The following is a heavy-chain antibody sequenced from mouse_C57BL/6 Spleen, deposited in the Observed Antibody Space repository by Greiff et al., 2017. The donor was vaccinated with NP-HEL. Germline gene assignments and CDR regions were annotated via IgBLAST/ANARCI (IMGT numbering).Heavy chain of an antibody. CDR2: IDPANGNT. V-gene: IGHV14-3*01. D-gene: IGHD2-4*01. CDR3: AREGLRDWYFDV. J-gene: IGHJ1*03. CDR1: GFNIKNTY. Sequence: EVQLVESVAELVRPGASVKLSCTASGFNIKNTYMHWVKQRPEQGLEWIGRIDPANGNTKYAPKFQGKAPITAATSSNTAYLQLSNLTSEDTAIYYCAREGLRDWYFDVWGTGTTVTVSS.